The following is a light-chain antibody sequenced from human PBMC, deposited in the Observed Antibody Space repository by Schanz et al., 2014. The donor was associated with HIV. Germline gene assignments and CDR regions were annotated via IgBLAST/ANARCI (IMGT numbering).Light chain of an antibody. V-gene: IGKV3-15*01. J-gene: IGKJ1*01. CDR1: QTVSNN. CDR2: GAS. Sequence: EIVMTQSPGTLSVSPGERATLSCRASQTVSNNLAWYQQKPGQAPRLLIYGASTRVTGIPARFSGSGSGTEFTLTISSLQSEDFATYYCQQYDSYPWTFGQGTKVEIK. CDR3: QQYDSYPWT.